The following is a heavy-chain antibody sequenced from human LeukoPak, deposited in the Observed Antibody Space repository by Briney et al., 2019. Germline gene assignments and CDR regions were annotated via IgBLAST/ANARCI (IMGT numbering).Heavy chain of an antibody. V-gene: IGHV3-21*01. D-gene: IGHD3-22*01. Sequence: PGGSLRLSCAASGFTFSSYSMNWVRQAPGKGLEWVSSISRSSSYIYYADSVKGRFTISRDNARNSLYLQMNSLRAEETAVYYCARDLVSYYDSSREDFDYWGQGTLVTVSS. J-gene: IGHJ4*02. CDR3: ARDLVSYYDSSREDFDY. CDR1: GFTFSSYS. CDR2: ISRSSSYI.